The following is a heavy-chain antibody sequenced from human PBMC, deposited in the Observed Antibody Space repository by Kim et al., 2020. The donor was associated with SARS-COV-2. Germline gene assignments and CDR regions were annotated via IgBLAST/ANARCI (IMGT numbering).Heavy chain of an antibody. V-gene: IGHV3-21*01. J-gene: IGHJ6*02. D-gene: IGHD7-27*01. CDR1: GFTFSSYS. CDR3: ARDLGSDNWGGYYYYGMDV. CDR2: IISSSSYI. Sequence: GGSLRLSCAASGFTFSSYSMNWVRQAPGKGLEWVSSIISSSSYIYYADSVKGRFTISRDNAKNSLYLQMNSLRAEDTAVYYCARDLGSDNWGGYYYYGMDVWGQGTTVTVSS.